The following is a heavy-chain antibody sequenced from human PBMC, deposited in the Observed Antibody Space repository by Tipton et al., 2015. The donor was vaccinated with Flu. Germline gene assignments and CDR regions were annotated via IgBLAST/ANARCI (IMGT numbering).Heavy chain of an antibody. Sequence: TLSLTCTVSGGSISSYYWSWIRQPPGKGLEWIGYIYYSGSTYYNPSLKSRVTISVDTSKNQFSLKLSSVTAADTAVYYCAGLTTHYYYGMDVWGQGTTVTVPS. CDR1: GGSISSYY. CDR3: AGLTTHYYYGMDV. CDR2: IYYSGST. D-gene: IGHD4-11*01. J-gene: IGHJ6*02. V-gene: IGHV4-59*08.